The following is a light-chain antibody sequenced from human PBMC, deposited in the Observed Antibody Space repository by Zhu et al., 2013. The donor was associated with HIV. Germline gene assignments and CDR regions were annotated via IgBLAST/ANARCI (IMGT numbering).Light chain of an antibody. CDR1: QALLHNINNRNS. CDR3: QQYNSLPYT. Sequence: DIILTQSPDSLTLPLGAGVTINCESSQALLHNINNRNSLAWYQHKSGQPPKLLISWASSRESGVPERFSGSGSMTNFTLSISRLQAEDVAIYYCQQYNSLPYTFGQGTKVQI. J-gene: IGKJ2*01. CDR2: WAS. V-gene: IGKV4-1*01.